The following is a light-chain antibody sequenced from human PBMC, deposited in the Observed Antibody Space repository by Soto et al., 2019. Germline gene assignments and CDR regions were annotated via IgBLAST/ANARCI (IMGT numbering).Light chain of an antibody. J-gene: IGLJ1*01. CDR3: SSYTSSSALYV. CDR1: GSDVGGFNY. CDR2: DVS. Sequence: QSARTQPASVSGSPGQSITISCTGTGSDVGGFNYVSWYQQHPGKAPKLIIYDVSNRPSGVSNRFSGSKSGNTASLTISGLQAEDEADYYCSSYTSSSALYVFGTGTRSPS. V-gene: IGLV2-14*01.